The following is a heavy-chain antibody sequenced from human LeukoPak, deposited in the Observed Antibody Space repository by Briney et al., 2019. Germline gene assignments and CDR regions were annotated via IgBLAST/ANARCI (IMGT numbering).Heavy chain of an antibody. V-gene: IGHV1-69*05. CDR2: IIPIFGTA. Sequence: SVKVSCKVSGYTLTELSMHWVRQAPGQGLEWMGGIIPIFGTANYAQKFQGRVTITTDESTSTAYMELSSLRSEDTAVYYCASSRGAQLVTWYFDLWGRGTLVTVSS. CDR3: ASSRGAQLVTWYFDL. J-gene: IGHJ2*01. D-gene: IGHD6-6*01. CDR1: GYTLTELS.